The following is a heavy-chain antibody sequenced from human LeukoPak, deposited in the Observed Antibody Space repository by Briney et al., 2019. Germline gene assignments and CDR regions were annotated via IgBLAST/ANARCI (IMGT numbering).Heavy chain of an antibody. D-gene: IGHD2-2*01. V-gene: IGHV3-23*01. CDR1: GFTFNTYS. CDR2: IGASGGTT. Sequence: GGSLRLSCAGSGFTFNTYSVTWVRQAPGKGLEWVSVIGASGGTTYYADSAKGRFTISRDNSKGTLYLQMTSLRAEDTALYYCAKGGPYCISTDCAQTFDCWGQGTLVTVSS. J-gene: IGHJ4*02. CDR3: AKGGPYCISTDCAQTFDC.